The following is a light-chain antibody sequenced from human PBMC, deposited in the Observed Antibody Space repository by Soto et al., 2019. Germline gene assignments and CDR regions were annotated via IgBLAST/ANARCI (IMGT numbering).Light chain of an antibody. J-gene: IGKJ2*01. CDR3: QQRSNSPPT. V-gene: IGKV3-11*01. Sequence: EIVLTQSPATLSLSPGERAALSCRASQSVSIYLAWYQQKPGQAPRLLIYAASNRATGIPARFSGSGSGTDFTLTISSLEPEDFAVYYCQQRSNSPPTFGQGTKLEIK. CDR1: QSVSIY. CDR2: AAS.